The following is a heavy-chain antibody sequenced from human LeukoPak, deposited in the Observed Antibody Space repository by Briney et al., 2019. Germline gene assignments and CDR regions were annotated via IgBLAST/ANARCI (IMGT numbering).Heavy chain of an antibody. D-gene: IGHD3-22*01. CDR3: ARALRYYYDSSGYSLPYIDY. CDR2: INPNSGGT. V-gene: IGHV1-2*02. J-gene: IGHJ4*02. Sequence: ASVKVSCKASGYTFTGYYMHWVRQAPGQGLEWMGWINPNSGGTNYAQKFQGRVTMTRDTSISTAYMELSRLRSDDTAVYYCARALRYYYDSSGYSLPYIDYWGQGTLVTVSS. CDR1: GYTFTGYY.